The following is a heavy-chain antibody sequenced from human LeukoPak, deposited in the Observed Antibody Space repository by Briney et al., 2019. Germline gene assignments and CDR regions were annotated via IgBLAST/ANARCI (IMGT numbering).Heavy chain of an antibody. CDR2: IYTSGST. CDR1: GGSISSYY. V-gene: IGHV4-4*07. J-gene: IGHJ4*02. D-gene: IGHD6-19*01. CDR3: ARGVSSGWLFDY. Sequence: SETLSLTCTVSGGSISSYYWSWIRQPAGKGLEWIGHIYTSGSTNYNPSPKSRVTMSVDTSKNQFSLKLSSVTAADTAVYYCARGVSSGWLFDYWGQGTLVTVSS.